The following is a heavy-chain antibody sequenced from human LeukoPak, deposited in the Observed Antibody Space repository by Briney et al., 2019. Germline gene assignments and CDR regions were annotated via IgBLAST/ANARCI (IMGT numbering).Heavy chain of an antibody. V-gene: IGHV4-39*07. CDR1: GGSISSSSYY. J-gene: IGHJ4*02. CDR3: ARGGWAALDY. D-gene: IGHD2-15*01. Sequence: SETLSLTCTVSGGSISSSSYYWGWIRQPPGKGLEWIGSIYYSGSTYYNPSLKSRFTMSVDTSNNRFSLKLSSVTAAYTALYYCARGGWAALDYWGQGTLVTVSS. CDR2: IYYSGST.